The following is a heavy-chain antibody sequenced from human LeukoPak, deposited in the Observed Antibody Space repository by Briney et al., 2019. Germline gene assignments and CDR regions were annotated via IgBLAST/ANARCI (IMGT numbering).Heavy chain of an antibody. CDR3: ARGVSSNWDYLYFDY. D-gene: IGHD1-7*01. CDR1: GFTFSSYW. J-gene: IGHJ4*02. V-gene: IGHV3-74*01. Sequence: GGSLRLSCAASGFTFSSYWMHWVRQAPGKGLVWVSRINSDGSSTSYADSVKGRFTISRDNAKNTLYLQMNSLRAEDTAVYYCARGVSSNWDYLYFDYWGQGALVTVSS. CDR2: INSDGSST.